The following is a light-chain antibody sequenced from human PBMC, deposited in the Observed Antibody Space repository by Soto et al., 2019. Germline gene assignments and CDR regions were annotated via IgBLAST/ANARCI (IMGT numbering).Light chain of an antibody. V-gene: IGKV1-5*01. CDR2: DAS. CDR3: QQYIAYRP. J-gene: IGKJ1*01. CDR1: QSIRTW. Sequence: DIQMTQSPSTLSASVGDRVTITCRASQSIRTWLAWYQEKPGKAPKLLIFDASTLERGVPSRFSGSGSGTEFTLTISSLQPDDFATYYCQQYIAYRPFGPGTKVDIX.